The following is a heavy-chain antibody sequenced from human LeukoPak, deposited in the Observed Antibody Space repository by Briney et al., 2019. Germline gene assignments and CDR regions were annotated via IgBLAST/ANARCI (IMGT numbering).Heavy chain of an antibody. D-gene: IGHD2-2*01. Sequence: PSETLSLTCAVSGGSISSSNWWSWVRQPPGKGLEWIGEIYHSGSTNYNPSLKSRVTISVDKSKNQFSLKLSSVTAADTAVYYCARASRYQLLLFDYWGQGTLVTVSS. CDR1: GGSISSSNW. V-gene: IGHV4-4*02. CDR2: IYHSGST. CDR3: ARASRYQLLLFDY. J-gene: IGHJ4*02.